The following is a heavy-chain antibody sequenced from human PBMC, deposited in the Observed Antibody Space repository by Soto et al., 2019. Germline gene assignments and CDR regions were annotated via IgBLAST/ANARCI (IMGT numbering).Heavy chain of an antibody. CDR2: ISYDGSNK. D-gene: IGHD3-3*01. J-gene: IGHJ6*02. CDR1: GFTFSSYA. CDR3: ARGVYDFWSGYYWTNYYGMDV. Sequence: GGSLRLSCAASGFTFSSYAMHWVRQAPGKGLEWVAVISYDGSNKYYADSVKGRFTISRDNSKNTLYLQMNSLRAEDTAVYYCARGVYDFWSGYYWTNYYGMDVWGQGTTVTVS. V-gene: IGHV3-30-3*01.